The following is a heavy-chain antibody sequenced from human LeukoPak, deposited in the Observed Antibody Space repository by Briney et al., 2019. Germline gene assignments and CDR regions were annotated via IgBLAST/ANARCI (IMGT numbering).Heavy chain of an antibody. D-gene: IGHD3-22*01. CDR3: ARSRNLHASSGYYHTEFFQH. J-gene: IGHJ1*01. CDR2: INWNGAGT. CDR1: GFTFEDYA. V-gene: IGHV3-20*04. Sequence: GGSLRLSCAASGFTFEDYAMSWVRQVPGKGLEWVSGINWNGAGTAYADSAKGRFTISRDNAKNSLYLQMNSLTVEDTALYYCARSRNLHASSGYYHTEFFQHWGQGTLVTVSS.